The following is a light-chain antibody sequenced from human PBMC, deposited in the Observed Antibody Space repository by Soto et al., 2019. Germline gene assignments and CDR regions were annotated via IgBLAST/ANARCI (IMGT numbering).Light chain of an antibody. CDR3: QQYGSSMTWT. V-gene: IGKV3-20*01. Sequence: EIVLTQSPGTLSFSPGERAPLSCRAIQSVSSSYLAWYQQKPGQAPRLLIYGASSRATGIPGRFSGSGSGTDFTLTISRLEPEDFAVYYCQQYGSSMTWTFGQGTKVDI. CDR1: QSVSSSY. CDR2: GAS. J-gene: IGKJ1*01.